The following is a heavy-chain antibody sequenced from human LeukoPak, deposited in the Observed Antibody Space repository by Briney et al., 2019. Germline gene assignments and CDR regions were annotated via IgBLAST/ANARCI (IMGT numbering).Heavy chain of an antibody. CDR3: ARHYGP. CDR1: GVSISIYY. V-gene: IGHV4-59*01. CDR2: IYNSGST. Sequence: SETLYLTCTVSGVSISIYYWSWVRQPPGKGLEWIGYIYNSGSTNYNPSLRSRATVSADTSKNQFSLKLSSVTAADTAVYYCARHYGPWGQGTLVTVSS. J-gene: IGHJ5*02. D-gene: IGHD3-16*01.